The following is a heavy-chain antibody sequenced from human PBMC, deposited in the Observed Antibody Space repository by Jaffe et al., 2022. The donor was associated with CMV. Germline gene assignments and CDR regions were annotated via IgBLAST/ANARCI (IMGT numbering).Heavy chain of an antibody. J-gene: IGHJ6*02. Sequence: QVQLQESGPGLVKPSETLSLTCTVSGGSISSYYWSWIRQPPGKGLEWIGYIYYSGSTNYNPSLKSRVTISVDTSKNQFSLKLSSVTAADTAVYYCARDKLVLYYYYGMDVWGQGTTVTVSS. CDR1: GGSISSYY. CDR3: ARDKLVLYYYYGMDV. V-gene: IGHV4-59*01. D-gene: IGHD6-13*01. CDR2: IYYSGST.